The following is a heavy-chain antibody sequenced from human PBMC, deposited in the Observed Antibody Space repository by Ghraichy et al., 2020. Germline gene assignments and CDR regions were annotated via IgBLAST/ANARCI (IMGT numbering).Heavy chain of an antibody. Sequence: GESLNISCAASGFTFSSYAMSWVRQAPGKGLEWVSAISGSGGSTYYADSVKGRFTISRDNSKNTLYLQMNSLRAEDTAVYYCAKSRRYFDWLFDYWGQGTLVTVSS. V-gene: IGHV3-23*01. CDR3: AKSRRYFDWLFDY. CDR1: GFTFSSYA. CDR2: ISGSGGST. J-gene: IGHJ4*02. D-gene: IGHD3-9*01.